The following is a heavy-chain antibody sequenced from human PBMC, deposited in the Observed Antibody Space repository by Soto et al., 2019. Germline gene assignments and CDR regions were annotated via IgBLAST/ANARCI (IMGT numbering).Heavy chain of an antibody. V-gene: IGHV3-23*01. J-gene: IGHJ4*02. CDR3: AKDRGYSSAWYDYFDS. Sequence: EVQLLESGGGLVQPGGSLRLSCAASGFTFSSYAMSWVRQAPGKGLEWVSGISGSGGRTYYTDSVKGRFTISRDNFKKTLFLQMHSLRAEDTAIYYCAKDRGYSSAWYDYFDSWGQGTLVTVSS. CDR2: ISGSGGRT. D-gene: IGHD6-13*01. CDR1: GFTFSSYA.